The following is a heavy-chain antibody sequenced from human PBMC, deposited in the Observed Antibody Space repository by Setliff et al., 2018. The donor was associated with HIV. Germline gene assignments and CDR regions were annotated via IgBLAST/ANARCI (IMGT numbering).Heavy chain of an antibody. Sequence: GGSLRLSCAASGFTFSDYWMSWVRQAPGKGLEWVSRISGDGRTTTYADSVRGRFTISRDNAKNTVYLQMNSLGAEDTAVYYCAGGDYAGAGTFYLTDHWGQGSLVTVSS. V-gene: IGHV3-74*01. J-gene: IGHJ4*02. CDR1: GFTFSDYW. CDR3: AGGDYAGAGTFYLTDH. D-gene: IGHD3-10*01. CDR2: ISGDGRTT.